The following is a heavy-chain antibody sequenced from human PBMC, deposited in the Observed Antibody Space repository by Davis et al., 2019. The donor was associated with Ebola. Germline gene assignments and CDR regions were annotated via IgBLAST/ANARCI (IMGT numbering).Heavy chain of an antibody. J-gene: IGHJ6*02. CDR2: INHSGST. CDR3: ASGANWDRRYYYYGMDV. V-gene: IGHV4-34*01. CDR1: GGSFSGYY. Sequence: SETLSLTCAVYGGSFSGYYWSWIRQPPGKGLEWIGEINHSGSTNYNPSLKSRVTISVDTSKNQFSLKLSSVTAAETAVYYCASGANWDRRYYYYGMDVWGQGTTVTVSS. D-gene: IGHD7-27*01.